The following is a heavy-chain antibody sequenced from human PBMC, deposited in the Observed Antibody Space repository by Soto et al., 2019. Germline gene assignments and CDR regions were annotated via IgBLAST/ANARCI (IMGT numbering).Heavy chain of an antibody. CDR2: IIPIFGTA. CDR3: AARYCSGGSCCLPVDY. Sequence: GASVKVSCKASGGTFSSYAISWVRQAPGQGLEWMGGIIPIFGTANYAQKFQGRVTITADESTSTAYMELSSLRSEDSAVYYCAARYCSGGSCCLPVDYWGQGTLVTVSS. CDR1: GGTFSSYA. J-gene: IGHJ4*02. D-gene: IGHD2-15*01. V-gene: IGHV1-69*13.